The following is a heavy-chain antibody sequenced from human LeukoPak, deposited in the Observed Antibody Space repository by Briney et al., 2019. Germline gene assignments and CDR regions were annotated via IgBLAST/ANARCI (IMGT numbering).Heavy chain of an antibody. CDR2: IYYSGSTYSGSI. V-gene: IGHV4-39*01. J-gene: IGHJ6*04. CDR1: GGSISSGSYY. CDR3: ARRPEHRSFV. D-gene: IGHD1/OR15-1a*01. Sequence: PSETLSLTCTVSGGSISSGSYYWGWIRQPPGKGLEWLGSIYYSGSTYSGSIYYNPSLKSRVTISVDTSKNQFSLKLSSVTAADTAVYFCARRPEHRSFVWGKGTTVIVSS.